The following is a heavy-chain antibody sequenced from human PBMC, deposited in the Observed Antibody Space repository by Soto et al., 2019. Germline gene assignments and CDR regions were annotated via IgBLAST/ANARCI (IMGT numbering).Heavy chain of an antibody. CDR2: INHGGST. CDR3: ARDRVFDI. Sequence: SETLSLTCGVYGGSFSGYYWSWIRQPPGKGLEWIGEINHGGSTNYNPSLKSRVTISVDTSKNQFSLKLSSVTAADTAVYYCARDRVFDIWGQGTMVTVSS. J-gene: IGHJ3*02. D-gene: IGHD3-16*02. CDR1: GGSFSGYY. V-gene: IGHV4-34*01.